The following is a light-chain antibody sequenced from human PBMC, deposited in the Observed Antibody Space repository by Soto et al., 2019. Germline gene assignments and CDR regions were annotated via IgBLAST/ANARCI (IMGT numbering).Light chain of an antibody. V-gene: IGLV2-14*01. Sequence: QSGLTQPASVSGSPGQSITISCTGTTSDIGTYSYVSWYQQHAGKAPKLIIYEVSHRPSGVSNRFSGSKSGSTASLTISGLQAEDEADYYCCSYAGSYTLVFGTGTKVTVL. CDR1: TSDIGTYSY. CDR3: CSYAGSYTLV. J-gene: IGLJ1*01. CDR2: EVS.